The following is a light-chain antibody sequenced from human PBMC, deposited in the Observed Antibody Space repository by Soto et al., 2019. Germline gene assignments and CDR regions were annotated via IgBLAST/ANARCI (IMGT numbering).Light chain of an antibody. CDR1: SSDVGGYNY. V-gene: IGLV2-14*01. CDR2: DVS. Sequence: QSALTQPASVTGSPGQSITISCTGTSSDVGGYNYVSWYQQHPGKAPKLMIYDVSSRPSGVSNRFSGSKSGNTASLTISGLQAEDEDDDYCSSYTTTSTLLVFGGGTQLTVL. J-gene: IGLJ3*02. CDR3: SSYTTTSTLLV.